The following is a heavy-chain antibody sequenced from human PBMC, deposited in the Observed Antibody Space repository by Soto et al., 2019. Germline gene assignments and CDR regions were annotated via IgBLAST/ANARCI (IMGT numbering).Heavy chain of an antibody. Sequence: SQTLSLTYTVSGGSIRISSYYWGWTRQPPGKGLEWIGSIYYSGGTYYNPSLKSRVTISVDTSKTQFSLKLSSVTAADTAVYYCAIGGVVDPDILAGRGYYYYVMDVWGQGTTIT. V-gene: IGHV4-39*01. CDR2: IYYSGGT. D-gene: IGHD3-9*01. J-gene: IGHJ6*02. CDR1: GGSIRISSYY. CDR3: AIGGVVDPDILAGRGYYYYVMDV.